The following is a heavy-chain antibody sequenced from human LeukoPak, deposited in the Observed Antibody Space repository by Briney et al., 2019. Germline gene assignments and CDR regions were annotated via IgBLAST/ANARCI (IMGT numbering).Heavy chain of an antibody. J-gene: IGHJ4*02. D-gene: IGHD6-19*01. CDR3: ARDSSGWSRDY. Sequence: GGSLRLSCAASEFTFSSYAMSWVRQAPGKGLEWVSTIGNGGGSTYYADSVKGRFTISRDNSKNTLYLQMNGLRAEDTAIYYCARDSSGWSRDYWGQGTLVTVSS. CDR2: IGNGGGST. V-gene: IGHV3-23*01. CDR1: EFTFSSYA.